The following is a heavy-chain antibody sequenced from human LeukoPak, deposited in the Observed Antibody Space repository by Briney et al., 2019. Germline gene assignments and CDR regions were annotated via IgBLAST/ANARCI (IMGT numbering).Heavy chain of an antibody. Sequence: GWSLRLSCAASGFTFSSHDMHWVRQPTGKGLEWVSVIGTAGNTYYTDSVKGRFTISRENAKNSLYLQMDNLRAEDTAVYYCARSKSYSSGWTDFDCWGQGTLVTVSS. J-gene: IGHJ4*02. CDR2: IGTAGNT. CDR1: GFTFSSHD. CDR3: ARSKSYSSGWTDFDC. D-gene: IGHD6-19*01. V-gene: IGHV3-13*01.